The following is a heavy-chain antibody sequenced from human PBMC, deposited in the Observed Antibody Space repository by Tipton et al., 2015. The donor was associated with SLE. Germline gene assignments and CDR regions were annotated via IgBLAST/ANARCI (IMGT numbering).Heavy chain of an antibody. CDR1: GASISSGDSY. J-gene: IGHJ4*02. V-gene: IGHV4-31*03. CDR2: IYYSGST. D-gene: IGHD1-26*01. CDR3: AGSSSGSDFDY. Sequence: TLSLTCTVSGASISSGDSYWRWIRQHPGKGLEWIGYIYYSGSTYYNPSLKSRVTISVDTSKNQFSLKLSSVTAADTAVYYCAGSSSGSDFDYWGQGTLVTVSS.